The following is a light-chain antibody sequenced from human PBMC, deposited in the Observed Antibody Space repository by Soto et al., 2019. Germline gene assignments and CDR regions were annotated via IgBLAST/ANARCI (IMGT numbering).Light chain of an antibody. CDR1: SGSIASNY. Sequence: NFMLTQPHSVSESPGKTVTISCTRISGSIASNYVQWYQQRPGSSTSIVIYEDDQRPSGVPDRFSGSIDSSSSSASLTISGLKTEDEADYFCQSYDSDTVIFGGGTKLTVL. V-gene: IGLV6-57*01. CDR2: EDD. J-gene: IGLJ2*01. CDR3: QSYDSDTVI.